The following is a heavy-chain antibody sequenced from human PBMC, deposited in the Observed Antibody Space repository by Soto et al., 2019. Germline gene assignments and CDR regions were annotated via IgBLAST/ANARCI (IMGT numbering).Heavy chain of an antibody. V-gene: IGHV1-18*01. CDR3: GRDQSRTGYYVDWFDP. Sequence: ASVKVSCKASGYTFTNYGISWVRQAPGQGLEWMGWISAYNGNTKYAQKFQGRVTMTTDTSTSTAYMELTSLTSEDPAVYYCGRDQSRTGYYVDWFDPWGQGTLVTVSS. CDR1: GYTFTNYG. CDR2: ISAYNGNT. D-gene: IGHD3-10*02. J-gene: IGHJ5*02.